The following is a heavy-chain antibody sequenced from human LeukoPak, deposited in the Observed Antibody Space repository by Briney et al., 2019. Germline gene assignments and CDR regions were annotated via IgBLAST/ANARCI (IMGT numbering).Heavy chain of an antibody. CDR3: AREKHYSTNDAFDI. CDR2: INSSGGST. V-gene: IGHV1-46*01. Sequence: ASVKVSCKASGGTFSSYAISWVRQAPGQGLEWMGIINSSGGSTTYAQKFQSRVTMTRDTSTSTVYMELSSLKSEDTAVYYCAREKHYSTNDAFDIWGQGTMITVSS. J-gene: IGHJ3*02. CDR1: GGTFSSYA. D-gene: IGHD6-13*01.